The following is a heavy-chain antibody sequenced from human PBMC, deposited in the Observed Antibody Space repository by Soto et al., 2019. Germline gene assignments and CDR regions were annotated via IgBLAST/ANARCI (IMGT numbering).Heavy chain of an antibody. Sequence: SETLSLTCTVSGDSMTYSYWSWIRLLPGKGLEWVGYIYYSGSTNYNPSLKSRVTISVDTSKNQFSLKLSSVTAADTAVYYCARELREDFYYYGMDVWGQGTTVTVSS. V-gene: IGHV4-59*01. CDR3: ARELREDFYYYGMDV. CDR2: IYYSGST. CDR1: GDSMTYSY. J-gene: IGHJ6*02. D-gene: IGHD1-26*01.